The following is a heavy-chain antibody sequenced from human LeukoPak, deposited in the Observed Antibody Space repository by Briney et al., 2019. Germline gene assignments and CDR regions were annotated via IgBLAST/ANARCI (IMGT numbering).Heavy chain of an antibody. D-gene: IGHD1-1*01. CDR3: ARGRTEGKIPYVDY. Sequence: SETLSLTCAVYGGSFSGYYWSWIREPPGKGLECFGEINQSGSTNYNSPLKSRVTISVDTSKNPFSLKLSSVTAADTAVYYCARGRTEGKIPYVDYWGQGILVTVSS. V-gene: IGHV4-34*01. CDR1: GGSFSGYY. CDR2: INQSGST. J-gene: IGHJ4*02.